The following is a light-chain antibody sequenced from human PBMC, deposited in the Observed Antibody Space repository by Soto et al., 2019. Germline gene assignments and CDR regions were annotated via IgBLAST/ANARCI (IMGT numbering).Light chain of an antibody. Sequence: DIQMTQSPSTLSASIGDRVTITCRASQSISTWLAWYQQKPGKAPKLLIYKASTLESGVPSRFSGSRSGTEFTLTNSSLHPEYFATDFCHQYNSYSLTFGVGTKVEIK. J-gene: IGKJ4*01. CDR3: HQYNSYSLT. CDR2: KAS. V-gene: IGKV1-5*03. CDR1: QSISTW.